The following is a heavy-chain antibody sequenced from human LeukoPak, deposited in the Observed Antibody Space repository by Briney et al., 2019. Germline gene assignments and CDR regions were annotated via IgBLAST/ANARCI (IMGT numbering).Heavy chain of an antibody. CDR2: IIPIFGTA. V-gene: IGHV1-69*05. CDR1: GGTFSSYA. CDR3: ARDLTSRVFRGYMDV. J-gene: IGHJ6*03. D-gene: IGHD2-2*01. Sequence: SVKVSCKASGGTFSSYAISWVRQAPGQGLEWMGGIIPIFGTANYAQKFQGRVTITTDESTSTAYMELSSLRSEDTAVYYCARDLTSRVFRGYMDVWGKETTVTVSS.